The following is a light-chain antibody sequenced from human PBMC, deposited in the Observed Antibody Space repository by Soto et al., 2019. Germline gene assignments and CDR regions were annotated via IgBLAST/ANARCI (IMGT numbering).Light chain of an antibody. J-gene: IGKJ5*01. V-gene: IGKV3-20*01. CDR1: QSVSSSY. CDR2: GAS. Sequence: EIVLTQSPGTLSLSPGERATLSCRASQSVSSSYLAWYQQKPGQAPRLLIYGASSRATGIPDRFSGSGSGTDFTPTISRLEPVYFAVDYCQQYGTSPPNTFGQGTRLEIK. CDR3: QQYGTSPPNT.